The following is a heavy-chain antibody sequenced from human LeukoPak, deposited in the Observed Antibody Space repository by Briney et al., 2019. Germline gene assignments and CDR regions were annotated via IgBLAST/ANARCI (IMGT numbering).Heavy chain of an antibody. CDR2: IYYSGNT. CDR3: ARHVQYYDSSGYFVLNWFDP. D-gene: IGHD3-22*01. J-gene: IGHJ5*02. Sequence: SETLSLTCTVSGDSISTSNSYWGWIRQPPGKGLEWIGSIYYSGNTYYNASLKSRVTISVDTSKNQFSLKLSSVTAADTAVYYCARHVQYYDSSGYFVLNWFDPWGQGTLVTVSS. V-gene: IGHV4-39*01. CDR1: GDSISTSNSY.